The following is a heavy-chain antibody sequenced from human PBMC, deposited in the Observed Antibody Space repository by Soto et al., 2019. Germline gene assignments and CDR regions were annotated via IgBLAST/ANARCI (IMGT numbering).Heavy chain of an antibody. CDR2: MNPDSGNT. J-gene: IGHJ6*03. CDR3: AREAASDPSFYYHYMDV. V-gene: IGHV1-8*01. D-gene: IGHD3-10*01. Sequence: QEQLVQSGAEVKKPGVPVKVSCKASGYTFSNYNINWVRQASGQGLEWMGWMNPDSGNTGYAEKFQGRVTMTRNSSISTAYMELSGLRSEDTAVYYCAREAASDPSFYYHYMDVWGKGATVTVSS. CDR1: GYTFSNYN.